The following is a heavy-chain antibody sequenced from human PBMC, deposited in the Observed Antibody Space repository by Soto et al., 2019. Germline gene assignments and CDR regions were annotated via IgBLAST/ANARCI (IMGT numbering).Heavy chain of an antibody. J-gene: IGHJ4*02. CDR1: GFTFNAYA. Sequence: EVQLLESGGGLVQPGGSLRLSWAASGFTFNAYAMTWVRQVPGKGLEWVSAIGGSGGNRYYAAPVKGRLTISRDNSKHTLDLQMSRLRVEDTAVYYCARVASDYINSVDHWGQGILVTVSS. D-gene: IGHD4-4*01. CDR2: IGGSGGNR. CDR3: ARVASDYINSVDH. V-gene: IGHV3-23*01.